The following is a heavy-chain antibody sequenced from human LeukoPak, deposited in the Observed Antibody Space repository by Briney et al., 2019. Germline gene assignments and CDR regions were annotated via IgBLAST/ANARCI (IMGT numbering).Heavy chain of an antibody. V-gene: IGHV4-34*03. D-gene: IGHD3-22*01. CDR2: INHSGST. Sequence: PSETLSLTCAVYAGSFSGYYWSWIRQPPGKGLEWIGEINHSGSTNYNPSLKSRVTISVDTSKNQFSLKLSSVTAADTAVYYCSHGYDSSGYYFDYWGHRTLVTVSS. J-gene: IGHJ4*01. CDR3: SHGYDSSGYYFDY. CDR1: AGSFSGYY.